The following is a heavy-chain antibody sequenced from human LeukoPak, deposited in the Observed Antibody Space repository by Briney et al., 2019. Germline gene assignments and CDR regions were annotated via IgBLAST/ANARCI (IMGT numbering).Heavy chain of an antibody. V-gene: IGHV4-31*03. Sequence: SQTLSLTCTVSGGSISNRSYFWTWIRQHPGEGLEWIGYINYSGSTNYNPSLKSRVTISVDTSKNQFSLKLSSVTAADTAVYYCARGRQYYYGSGSRRSMGYYFDYWGQGTLVTVSS. CDR2: INYSGST. D-gene: IGHD3-10*01. CDR3: ARGRQYYYGSGSRRSMGYYFDY. J-gene: IGHJ4*02. CDR1: GGSISNRSYF.